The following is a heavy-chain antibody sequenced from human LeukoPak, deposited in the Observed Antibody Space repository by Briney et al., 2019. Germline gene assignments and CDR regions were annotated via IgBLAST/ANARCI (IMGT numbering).Heavy chain of an antibody. D-gene: IGHD5-18*01. J-gene: IGHJ4*02. CDR1: GGSFSGYY. Sequence: SETLSLTCAVYGGSFSGYYWSWIRQPPGKGLEWIGKINHSGSTNYNPSLKSRVTISVDTSKNQFSLKLSSVTAADTAVYYCASTELWFDYWGQGTLVTVSS. V-gene: IGHV4-34*01. CDR2: INHSGST. CDR3: ASTELWFDY.